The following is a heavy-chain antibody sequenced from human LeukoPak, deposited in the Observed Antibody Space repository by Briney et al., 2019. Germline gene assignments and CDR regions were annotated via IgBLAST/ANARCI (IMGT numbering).Heavy chain of an antibody. V-gene: IGHV1-69*13. D-gene: IGHD6-13*01. CDR1: GGTFSSYA. J-gene: IGHJ5*02. Sequence: AAGKVSCKASGGTFSSYAISWVRQAPGQGLEWMGGIILIFDTTNYAQKFKGRVTITADEATSTAYMEMSSLRSEDTAVYYCARGDWVGYSSSFVYWFDPWGQGTLVTVSS. CDR3: ARGDWVGYSSSFVYWFDP. CDR2: IILIFDTT.